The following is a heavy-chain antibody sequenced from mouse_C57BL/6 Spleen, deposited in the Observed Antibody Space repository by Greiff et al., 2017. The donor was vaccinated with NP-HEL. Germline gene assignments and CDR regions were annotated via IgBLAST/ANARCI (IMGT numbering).Heavy chain of an antibody. CDR3: TRVDSSGYYFDY. Sequence: EVQGVESGEGLVKPGGSLKLSCAASGFTFSSYAMSWVRQTPEKRLEWVAYISSGGDYLYYADTVKGRFTISRDNARNTLYLQMSSLKSEDTAMYYCTRVDSSGYYFDYWGQGTTLTVSS. CDR2: ISSGGDYL. V-gene: IGHV5-9-1*02. J-gene: IGHJ2*01. CDR1: GFTFSSYA. D-gene: IGHD3-2*02.